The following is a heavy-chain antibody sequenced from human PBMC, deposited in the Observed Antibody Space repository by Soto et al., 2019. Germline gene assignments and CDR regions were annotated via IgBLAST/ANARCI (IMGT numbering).Heavy chain of an antibody. J-gene: IGHJ3*02. V-gene: IGHV1-18*04. CDR2: ISGKNGNT. Sequence: ASVKVSCKASGYTFVSHGITWVRQAPGQGLEWMGWISGKNGNTNYAQKLQGRVTMTTDTSTSTAYMELRSLRTDDTAVYYCARDASHSDSSSHDAFDIWGQGTMVTVSS. CDR3: ARDASHSDSSSHDAFDI. D-gene: IGHD6-13*01. CDR1: GYTFVSHG.